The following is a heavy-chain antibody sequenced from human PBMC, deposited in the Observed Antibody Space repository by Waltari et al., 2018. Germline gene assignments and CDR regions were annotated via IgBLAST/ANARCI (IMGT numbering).Heavy chain of an antibody. CDR3: ARDTPGDGIDY. V-gene: IGHV3-74*01. D-gene: IGHD7-27*01. Sequence: EVQLVESGGGLVQPGGSLRPPFSPPGFTFSNYWMHWVRQVPGKGLIWVSHANSDGSSPTYADSVKGRFTISRDNAKNTLYLQMNSLRAEDTAIYYCARDTPGDGIDYWGQGILVTVSS. J-gene: IGHJ4*02. CDR1: GFTFSNYW. CDR2: ANSDGSSP.